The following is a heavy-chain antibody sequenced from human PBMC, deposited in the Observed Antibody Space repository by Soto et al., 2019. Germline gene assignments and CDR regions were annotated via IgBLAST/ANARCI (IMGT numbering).Heavy chain of an antibody. V-gene: IGHV5-51*01. J-gene: IGHJ6*02. CDR2: IYPGDSDT. CDR1: GYSFTSYW. D-gene: IGHD3-16*01. CDR3: ACRSMITGHYYYRLDV. Sequence: GESLRVSCKGSGYSFTSYWTGWVRQMPGKGLEWMGIIYPGDSDTRYSPSFQGQVTISADKSISTAYLQWSSLQASDTAMYYCACRSMITGHYYYRLDVSARGTSVPVSS.